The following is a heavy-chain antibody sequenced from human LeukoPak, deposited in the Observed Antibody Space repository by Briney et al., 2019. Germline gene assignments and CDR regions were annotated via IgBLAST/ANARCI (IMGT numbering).Heavy chain of an antibody. J-gene: IGHJ5*02. CDR1: GGSISSYY. V-gene: IGHV4-4*07. D-gene: IGHD5-12*01. CDR3: ARMNMVATITWFDP. CDR2: IYTSGST. Sequence: ASETLSHTCTVSGGSISSYYWSWIRQPAGKGLEWIGRIYTSGSTNYNPSLKSRVTMSVDTSKNQFSLKLSSVTAADTAVYYCARMNMVATITWFDPWGQGTLVTVSS.